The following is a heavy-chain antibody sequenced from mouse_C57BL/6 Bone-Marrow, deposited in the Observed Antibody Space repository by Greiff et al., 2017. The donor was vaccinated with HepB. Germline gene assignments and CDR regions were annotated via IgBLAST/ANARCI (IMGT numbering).Heavy chain of an antibody. J-gene: IGHJ4*01. CDR1: GFTFSDYY. CDR2: INYDGSST. V-gene: IGHV5-16*01. CDR3: ARDRSTEGAMDY. Sequence: DVHLVESEGGLVQPGSSMKLSCTASGFTFSDYYMAWVRQVPEKGLEWVANINYDGSSTYYLDSLKSRFIISRDNAKNILYLQMSSLKSEDTATYYCARDRSTEGAMDYWGQGTSVTVSS. D-gene: IGHD1-1*01.